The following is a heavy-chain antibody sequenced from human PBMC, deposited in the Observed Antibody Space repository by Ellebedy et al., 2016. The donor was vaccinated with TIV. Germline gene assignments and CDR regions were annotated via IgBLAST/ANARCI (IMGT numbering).Heavy chain of an antibody. V-gene: IGHV3-7*03. CDR3: VRDLHWSYFD. J-gene: IGHJ4*02. Sequence: GESLKISCAASEFTFSSYWIHWVRQAPGKGLEWVANIKEDGSEEYYVDSVKGRFTISRDNAKNSLYLQMNSLRAEDTAVYYCVRDLHWSYFDWGQGTLVTVSS. D-gene: IGHD1-26*01. CDR2: IKEDGSEE. CDR1: EFTFSSYW.